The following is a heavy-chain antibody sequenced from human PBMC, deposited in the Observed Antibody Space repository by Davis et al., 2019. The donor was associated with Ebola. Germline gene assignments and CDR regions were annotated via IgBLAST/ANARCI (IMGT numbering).Heavy chain of an antibody. CDR2: FYIGGST. CDR3: ARGDGYNYWGD. J-gene: IGHJ4*02. V-gene: IGHV3-66*01. CDR1: GGSISSNY. D-gene: IGHD5-24*01. Sequence: ETLSLTCTVSGGSISSNYMSWVRQAPGKGLEWVSVFYIGGSTYYADSVRDRFTISRDTSKNTVYLQMNGLRAEDTAVYYCARGDGYNYWGDWGQGTLVTVSS.